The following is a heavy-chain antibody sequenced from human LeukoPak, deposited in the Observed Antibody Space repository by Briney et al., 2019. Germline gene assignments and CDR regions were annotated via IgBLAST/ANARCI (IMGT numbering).Heavy chain of an antibody. J-gene: IGHJ4*02. V-gene: IGHV3-7*01. CDR2: IKQDGSEK. D-gene: IGHD3-22*01. Sequence: PGGSLRLSCAASGFTFSSYWMSWVRQAPGKGLEWVANIKQDGSEKYYVDSVKGRFTISRDNAKNSLYLQMNSLRAEDTAVYYCARDKAVRGYYYPHYFDYWGQGTLVTVSS. CDR1: GFTFSSYW. CDR3: ARDKAVRGYYYPHYFDY.